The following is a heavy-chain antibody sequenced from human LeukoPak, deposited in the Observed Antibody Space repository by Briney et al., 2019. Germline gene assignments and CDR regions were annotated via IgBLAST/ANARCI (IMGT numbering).Heavy chain of an antibody. CDR3: ARPGYSGSYYDFDY. CDR2: IYPGDSDT. CDR1: GYDFSSYW. V-gene: IGHV5-51*01. J-gene: IGHJ4*02. Sequence: GESLKISCKGSGYDFSSYWIGWVRQMPGKGLEWMGIIYPGDSDTRYSPSFQGQVTISADKSISTAYLQWNSPKASDTAMYYCARPGYSGSYYDFDYWGQGTLVTVSS. D-gene: IGHD1-26*01.